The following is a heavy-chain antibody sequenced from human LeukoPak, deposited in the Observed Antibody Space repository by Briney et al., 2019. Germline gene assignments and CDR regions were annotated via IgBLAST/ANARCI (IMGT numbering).Heavy chain of an antibody. CDR1: GYTFTSYG. CDR3: ARGGYDFWSGRGPLDY. CDR2: ISAYNGNT. V-gene: IGHV1-18*01. D-gene: IGHD3-3*01. Sequence: ASVKVSCKASGYTFTSYGISWVRQAPGQGLEWMGWISAYNGNTNYAQKLQGRVTMTTDTSTSTAYMELSSLRSEDTAVYYCARGGYDFWSGRGPLDYWGQGTLVTVSS. J-gene: IGHJ4*02.